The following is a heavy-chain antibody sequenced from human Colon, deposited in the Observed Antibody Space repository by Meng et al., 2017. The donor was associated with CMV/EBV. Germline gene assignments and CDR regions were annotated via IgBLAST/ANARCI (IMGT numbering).Heavy chain of an antibody. V-gene: IGHV3-48*04. Sequence: GGSLRLSGAASGFTFSSYSMNWVRQAPGKGLEWVSYISSSSSTIYYADSVKGRFTISRDNAKNSLYLQMNSLRAEDTAVYYCAREVGQQWLAVDYWGQGTLVTVSS. CDR2: ISSSSSTI. J-gene: IGHJ4*02. D-gene: IGHD6-19*01. CDR3: AREVGQQWLAVDY. CDR1: GFTFSSYS.